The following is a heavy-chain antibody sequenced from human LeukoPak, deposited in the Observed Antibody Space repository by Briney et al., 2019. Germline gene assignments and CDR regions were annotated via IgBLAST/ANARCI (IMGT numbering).Heavy chain of an antibody. J-gene: IGHJ6*03. CDR1: GGTFSSYA. CDR3: ARQTVTTILQSYYYYYMDV. Sequence: GASVKVSCKASGGTFSSYAISWVRQAPGQGLVSMGGIIPIFGTANYAQKFQGRVTITTDESTSTAYMELSSLRSEDTAVYYCARQTVTTILQSYYYYYMDVWGKGTTVTVSS. V-gene: IGHV1-69*05. CDR2: IIPIFGTA. D-gene: IGHD4-17*01.